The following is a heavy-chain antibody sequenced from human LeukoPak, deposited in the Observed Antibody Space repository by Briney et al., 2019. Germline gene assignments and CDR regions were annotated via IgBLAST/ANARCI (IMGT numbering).Heavy chain of an antibody. J-gene: IGHJ4*02. CDR1: GFSFSYYT. CDR3: ATSISAAGTLDS. Sequence: GGSLRLPCAASGFSFSYYTMNWVRQAPGKGLEWVSYISSSSSVIYYADSVKGRFTISRDNAKNSLYLQMNSLRADDTALYYCATSISAAGTLDSWGQGVLVTVSS. CDR2: ISSSSSVI. V-gene: IGHV3-48*04. D-gene: IGHD6-13*01.